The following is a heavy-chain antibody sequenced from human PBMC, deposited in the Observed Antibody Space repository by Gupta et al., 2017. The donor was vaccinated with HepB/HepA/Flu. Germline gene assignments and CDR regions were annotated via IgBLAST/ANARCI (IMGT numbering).Heavy chain of an antibody. Sequence: VQLVQSGPEVKKPGASVKVSCRTSGYSFTTYGITWVRQAPGQGLEWMGWISGYNYKTNYAQKFQDRLTLTIDISTSTAYMDLRSLRSDDTAVYYCARLSSDFYWYFDFWGRGTLVIVSS. CDR1: GYSFTTYG. D-gene: IGHD3-22*01. V-gene: IGHV1-18*01. J-gene: IGHJ2*01. CDR2: ISGYNYKT. CDR3: ARLSSDFYWYFDF.